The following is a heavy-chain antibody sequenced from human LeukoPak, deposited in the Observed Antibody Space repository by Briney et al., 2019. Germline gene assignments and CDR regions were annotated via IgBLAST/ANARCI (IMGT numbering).Heavy chain of an antibody. J-gene: IGHJ4*02. CDR1: GYRFNSYG. V-gene: IGHV1-18*01. Sequence: ASVKVSCKASGYRFNSYGISWVRQAPGQGLEWMGWISGFNGNTNDAQKFQGRVTMTEDTSTDTAYMELSSLRSEDTAVYYCATGHYYDSSGYLADYWGQGTLVTVSS. CDR2: ISGFNGNT. CDR3: ATGHYYDSSGYLADY. D-gene: IGHD3-22*01.